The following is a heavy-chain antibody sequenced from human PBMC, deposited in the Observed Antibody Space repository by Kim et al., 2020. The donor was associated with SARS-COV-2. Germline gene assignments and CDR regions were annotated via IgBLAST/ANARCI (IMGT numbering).Heavy chain of an antibody. V-gene: IGHV4-31*03. CDR3: ARYDSSGQRNSNDAFDI. Sequence: SETLSLTCTVSGGSISSGGYYWSWIRQHPGKGLEWIGYIYYSGSTYYNPSLKSRVTISVDTSKNQFSLKLSSVTAADTAVYYCARYDSSGQRNSNDAFDIWGQGTMVTVSS. D-gene: IGHD3-22*01. CDR2: IYYSGST. CDR1: GGSISSGGYY. J-gene: IGHJ3*02.